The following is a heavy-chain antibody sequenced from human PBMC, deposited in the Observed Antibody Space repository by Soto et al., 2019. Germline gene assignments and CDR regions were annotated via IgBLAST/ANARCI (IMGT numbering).Heavy chain of an antibody. CDR3: ARDAAAMDY. D-gene: IGHD6-25*01. J-gene: IGHJ4*02. CDR1: EFTISSYA. CDR2: ISYDGSSK. Sequence: GGSLRLSCAASEFTISSYAIHWVRQAPGKGLEWVAVISYDGSSKYNSDSVKGPFTISRDKSKNTVYLQMHSLTVEDTAVYYCARDAAAMDYWGRGTLVTVSS. V-gene: IGHV3-30-3*01.